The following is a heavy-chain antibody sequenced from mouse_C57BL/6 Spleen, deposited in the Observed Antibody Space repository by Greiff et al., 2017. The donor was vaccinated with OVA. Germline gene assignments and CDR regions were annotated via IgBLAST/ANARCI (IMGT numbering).Heavy chain of an antibody. V-gene: IGHV14-3*01. D-gene: IGHD1-1*01. CDR2: IDPANGNT. CDR1: GFNIKNTY. Sequence: EVQLQESVAELVRPGASVKLSCTASGFNIKNTYMHWVKQRPEQGLEWIGRIDPANGNTKYAPKFQGKATITADTSSNTAYLQLSSLTSEDTAIYYCARSLYYGSSYGWYFDVWGTGTTVTVSS. CDR3: ARSLYYGSSYGWYFDV. J-gene: IGHJ1*03.